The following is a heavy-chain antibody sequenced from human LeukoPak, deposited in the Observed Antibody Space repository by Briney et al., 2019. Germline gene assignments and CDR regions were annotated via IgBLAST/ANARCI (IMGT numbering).Heavy chain of an antibody. V-gene: IGHV3-74*01. D-gene: IGHD1-26*01. CDR3: VRGLGASAFDI. CDR1: GFSFSSYW. CDR2: INSDGSNT. Sequence: GGSLRLSCAASGFSFSSYWMYWVRQARGKGLVWVSRINSDGSNTNYADSVKGRFTISRDNAKNTLYLQMNSLGAEDTAVYYCVRGLGASAFDIWGQGTMVTVSS. J-gene: IGHJ3*02.